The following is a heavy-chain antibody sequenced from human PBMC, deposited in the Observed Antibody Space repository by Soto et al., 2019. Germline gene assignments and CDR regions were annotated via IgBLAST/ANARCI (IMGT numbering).Heavy chain of an antibody. J-gene: IGHJ6*02. Sequence: ASVKVSCKVSGYTLTELSMHWVRQAPGKGLEWMGGFDPEDGETIYAQKFQGRVTMTEDTSTDTAYMELSSLRSEDTAVYYCATDRYCTNGVCFDYYYGMDVWGQGTTVTVSS. CDR1: GYTLTELS. V-gene: IGHV1-24*01. CDR2: FDPEDGET. CDR3: ATDRYCTNGVCFDYYYGMDV. D-gene: IGHD2-8*01.